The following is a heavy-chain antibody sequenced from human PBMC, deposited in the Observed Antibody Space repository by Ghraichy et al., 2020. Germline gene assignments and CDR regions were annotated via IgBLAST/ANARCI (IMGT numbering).Heavy chain of an antibody. CDR1: GYTFTSYD. V-gene: IGHV1-8*01. CDR2: MNPNSGNT. CDR3: ARGLAYCGGDCPVDY. D-gene: IGHD2-21*02. J-gene: IGHJ4*02. Sequence: ASVKVSCKASGYTFTSYDINWVRQATGQGLEWMGWMNPNSGNTCYAQKFQGRVTMTRNTSISTAYMELSSLRSEDTAVYYCARGLAYCGGDCPVDYWGQGTLVTVSS.